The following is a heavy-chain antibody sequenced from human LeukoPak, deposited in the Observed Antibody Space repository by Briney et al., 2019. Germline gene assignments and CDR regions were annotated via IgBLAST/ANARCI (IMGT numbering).Heavy chain of an antibody. CDR1: GFTVSSNY. CDR2: IYSGGSA. Sequence: GGSLRLSCAASGFTVSSNYMSWVRQAPGKGLEWVSVIYSGGSAYYADSVKGRFTISRDNSKNTLYLQMNSLRAEDTAVYYCARVDSLSTTVTTAYWGQGTLVTVSS. V-gene: IGHV3-66*01. CDR3: ARVDSLSTTVTTAY. D-gene: IGHD4-17*01. J-gene: IGHJ4*02.